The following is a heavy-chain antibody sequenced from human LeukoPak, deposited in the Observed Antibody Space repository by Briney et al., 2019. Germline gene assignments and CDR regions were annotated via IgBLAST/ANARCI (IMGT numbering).Heavy chain of an antibody. D-gene: IGHD2-15*01. J-gene: IGHJ4*02. Sequence: ETLSLTCTVSGGSISTSNYYWGWIRQPPGKGLEWVANIKQDGSEKYYVDSVKGRFTISRDNAKNSLYLQMNSLRAEDTAVYYCARDRCSGGSCYLDYWGQGTLVTVSS. CDR2: IKQDGSEK. CDR3: ARDRCSGGSCYLDY. CDR1: GGSISTSNYY. V-gene: IGHV3-7*01.